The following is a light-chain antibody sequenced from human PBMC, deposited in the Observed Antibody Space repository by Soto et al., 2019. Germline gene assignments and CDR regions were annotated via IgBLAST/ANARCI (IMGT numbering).Light chain of an antibody. J-gene: IGKJ4*01. CDR2: DAS. CDR3: QQRSNWLLT. Sequence: NVLTQSPGTLSLSPGQRATLSFRASQSVSSFLALYQQKPGQAPRLLIYDASNRATGIPARFSGSGSGTDFTLTISSLEPEDFAVYYCQQRSNWLLTFGGGTKV. V-gene: IGKV3-11*01. CDR1: QSVSSF.